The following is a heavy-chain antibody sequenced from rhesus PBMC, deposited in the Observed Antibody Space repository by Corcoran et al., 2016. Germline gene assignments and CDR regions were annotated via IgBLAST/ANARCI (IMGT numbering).Heavy chain of an antibody. V-gene: IGHV4-169*01. J-gene: IGHJ4*01. CDR2: IYGSVSRT. Sequence: QLQLQESGPGLVKPSETLSVTCAVSGGSISSSYWSWIRQAPGKGLEWIGYIYGSVSRTNYNPSLKSRVTLSVDTSKNQLSLKLSSVTAADTAVYYCAAGGYGPRWGQGVLVTVSS. D-gene: IGHD5-36*01. CDR1: GGSISSSY. CDR3: AAGGYGPR.